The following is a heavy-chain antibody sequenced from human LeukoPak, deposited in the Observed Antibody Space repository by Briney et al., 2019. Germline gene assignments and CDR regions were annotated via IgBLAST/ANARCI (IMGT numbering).Heavy chain of an antibody. D-gene: IGHD6-13*01. V-gene: IGHV1-69*13. Sequence: SVKVSCKASGGTFSSYAISWVRQAPGQGLEWMGGIIPIFGTANYAQKFQGRVTNTADESTSTAYMELSSLRSEDTAVYYCAREFGSLPAAVPGMYYMDVWGKGTTVTVSS. J-gene: IGHJ6*03. CDR2: IIPIFGTA. CDR1: GGTFSSYA. CDR3: AREFGSLPAAVPGMYYMDV.